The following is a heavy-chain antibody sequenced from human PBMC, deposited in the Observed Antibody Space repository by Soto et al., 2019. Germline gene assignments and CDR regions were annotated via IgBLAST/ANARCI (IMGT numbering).Heavy chain of an antibody. D-gene: IGHD2-21*01. Sequence: ASVKVSCKASGYCFSSYGVSWVRQAPGQGLEWIGWINPYNGNTLNAQNLQGRVTLTTDTSTSTAYMELRSLRSHDTAIYYCARDPRASTLDYWGQGTLVTVSS. J-gene: IGHJ4*01. CDR3: ARDPRASTLDY. CDR2: INPYNGNT. CDR1: GYCFSSYG. V-gene: IGHV1-18*04.